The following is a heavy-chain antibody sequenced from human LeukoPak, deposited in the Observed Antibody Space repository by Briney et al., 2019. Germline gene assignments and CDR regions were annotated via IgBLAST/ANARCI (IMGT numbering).Heavy chain of an antibody. Sequence: SETLSLTCTVSGGSISSGSYYWSWIRQPAGKGLEWIGRIHTRGSTNYNPSLKSRITMSVDTSKNPFSLKLSSVTAADTAVYYCARLVVTMVRGVINRRSWFDPWGQGTLVTVSS. CDR3: ARLVVTMVRGVINRRSWFDP. CDR1: GGSISSGSYY. CDR2: IHTRGST. D-gene: IGHD3-10*01. V-gene: IGHV4-61*02. J-gene: IGHJ5*02.